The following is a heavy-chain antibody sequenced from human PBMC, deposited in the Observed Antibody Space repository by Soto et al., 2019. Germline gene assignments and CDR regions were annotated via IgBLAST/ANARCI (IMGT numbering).Heavy chain of an antibody. CDR2: INSDGSST. V-gene: IGHV3-74*01. J-gene: IGHJ4*01. CDR1: GFTFSTFW. CDR3: ARDFEY. Sequence: EVQLVESGGGLVQPGGSLRLSCEASGFTFSTFWMHWVRQAPGKGLVWVSRINSDGSSTNYADSVKGRVTISRDNAKNTLYLQRNSLRPEDTAVYYCARDFEYWGYGTLVTVSS.